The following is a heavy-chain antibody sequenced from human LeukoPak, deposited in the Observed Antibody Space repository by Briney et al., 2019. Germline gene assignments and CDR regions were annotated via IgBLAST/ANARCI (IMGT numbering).Heavy chain of an antibody. D-gene: IGHD6-19*01. CDR1: GFSFKDYN. J-gene: IGHJ4*02. V-gene: IGHV3-30*18. CDR3: AKVRWDNSGWYYLDY. Sequence: GGSLRLSCAASGFSFKDYNMHWVRQAPGKGLEWVAVITYDGSNKYYTDSVKGRFTISRDNSKSTLYLQMNSLRAEDTAVYYCAKVRWDNSGWYYLDYWGQGTLVAVSS. CDR2: ITYDGSNK.